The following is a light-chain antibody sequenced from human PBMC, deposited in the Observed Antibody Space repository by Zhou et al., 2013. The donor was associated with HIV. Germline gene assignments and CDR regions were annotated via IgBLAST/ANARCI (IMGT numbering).Light chain of an antibody. J-gene: IGKJ1*01. CDR2: AAS. V-gene: IGKV1-39*01. Sequence: DIQMTQSPSSLSASVGDKVTITCRASQNISNHLNWYQQRPGKAPNLLIYAASSLQSGVPSRFSGSGSGTDFILSISRLQPEDFTSYYCQQTSSVPRTFGQGTKVEIK. CDR1: QNISNH. CDR3: QQTSSVPRT.